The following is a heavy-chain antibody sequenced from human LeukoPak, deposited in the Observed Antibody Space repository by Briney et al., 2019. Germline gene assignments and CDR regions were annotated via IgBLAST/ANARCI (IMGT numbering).Heavy chain of an antibody. Sequence: VASVKVSCKASGGTFSSHAISWVRQSPGQGLEWMGWISAYNGNTNYAQKLQGRVTMTTDTSTSTAYMELRSLRSDDTAVYYCASGIVGATDAFDIWGQGTMVTVSS. V-gene: IGHV1-18*01. CDR2: ISAYNGNT. D-gene: IGHD1-26*01. J-gene: IGHJ3*02. CDR1: GGTFSSHA. CDR3: ASGIVGATDAFDI.